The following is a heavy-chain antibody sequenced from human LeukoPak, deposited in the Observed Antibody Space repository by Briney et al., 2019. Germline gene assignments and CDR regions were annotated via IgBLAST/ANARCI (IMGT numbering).Heavy chain of an antibody. D-gene: IGHD4-17*01. CDR1: GFTFSSYA. CDR3: AKMILTTVIYYFDY. V-gene: IGHV3-23*01. J-gene: IGHJ4*02. CDR2: TSGSGGST. Sequence: GGSLRLSCAVSGFTFSSYAMSWVRQAPGKGLEWVSTTSGSGGSTYYADSVKGRFTISRDNSKNTLYLQMNSLRAEDTAVYYCAKMILTTVIYYFDYWGQGTLVTVSS.